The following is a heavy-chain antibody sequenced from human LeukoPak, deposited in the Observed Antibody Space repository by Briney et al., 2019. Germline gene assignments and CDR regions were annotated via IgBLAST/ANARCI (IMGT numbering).Heavy chain of an antibody. D-gene: IGHD6-13*01. V-gene: IGHV3-11*04. CDR1: GFTFSDYY. CDR2: ISSSGSTI. Sequence: PGGSLRLSCAASGFTFSDYYMSWIRQAPGKGLEWVSYISSSGSTIYYADSVKGRFTISRDNAKNSLYLQMNSLRAEDTAVYYCAKDLFGLAIAAAPFDPWGQGTLVTVSS. J-gene: IGHJ5*02. CDR3: AKDLFGLAIAAAPFDP.